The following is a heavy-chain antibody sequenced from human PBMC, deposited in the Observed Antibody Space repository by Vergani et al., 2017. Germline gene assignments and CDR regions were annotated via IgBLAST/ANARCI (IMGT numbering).Heavy chain of an antibody. CDR1: GGTFSSYT. CDR2: IIPILGIA. Sequence: QVQLVQSGAEVKKPGSSVKVSCKASGGTFSSYTISWVRQAPGQGLEWMGRIIPILGIANHAQKFQGRVTMTADKSTSTAYMELSSLRSEDTAVYYCASGYYDSSATDAFDIWGQGTMVTVSS. J-gene: IGHJ3*02. CDR3: ASGYYDSSATDAFDI. D-gene: IGHD3-22*01. V-gene: IGHV1-69*02.